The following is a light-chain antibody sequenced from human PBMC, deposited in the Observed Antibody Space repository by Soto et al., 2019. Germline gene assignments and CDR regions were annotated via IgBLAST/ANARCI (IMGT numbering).Light chain of an antibody. CDR2: DAS. CDR3: QQRSNWPPLT. CDR1: QNVSRF. J-gene: IGKJ4*01. Sequence: EIVLTQSPATLSLSPGERATLSCRASQNVSRFLAWYQRRPGQAPRLLIHDASKRASDIPARFSGSGSGTDFTLTISSLEPEDSAVYYCQQRSNWPPLTFGGGTKVEIK. V-gene: IGKV3-11*01.